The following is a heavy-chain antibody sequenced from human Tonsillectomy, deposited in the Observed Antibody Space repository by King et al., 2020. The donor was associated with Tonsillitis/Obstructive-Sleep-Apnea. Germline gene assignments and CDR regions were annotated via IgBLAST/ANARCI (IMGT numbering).Heavy chain of an antibody. CDR3: VREDYGKYYFDY. J-gene: IGHJ4*02. CDR1: GFTFRSYA. Sequence: QVQLVESGGGVVQPGRSLSLSCAASGFTFRSYAMHWVRQAPGKWLEWVAVISYDGSHKYYADSVKGRFTISRDNSKNTLYLQMNSLRPEDTAMYYCVREDYGKYYFDYWGQGNLVTVSS. V-gene: IGHV3-30*04. CDR2: ISYDGSHK. D-gene: IGHD4-17*01.